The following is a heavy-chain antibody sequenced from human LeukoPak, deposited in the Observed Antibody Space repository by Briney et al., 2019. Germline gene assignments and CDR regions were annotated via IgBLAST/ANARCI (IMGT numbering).Heavy chain of an antibody. D-gene: IGHD2-2*03. V-gene: IGHV3-7*01. Sequence: GGSLRLSCAASGFTFSSYWMSWVRQAPGKGLEWVANIKQDGSEKYYVDSVKGRFTISRDNAKNSLYLQMNSLRAEDTAVYYCARDLGIVVVPSPDYWGQGTLVSVSS. CDR1: GFTFSSYW. CDR2: IKQDGSEK. CDR3: ARDLGIVVVPSPDY. J-gene: IGHJ4*02.